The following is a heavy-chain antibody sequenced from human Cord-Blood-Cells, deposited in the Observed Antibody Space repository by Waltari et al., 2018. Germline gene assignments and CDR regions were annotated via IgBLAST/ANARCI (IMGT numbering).Heavy chain of an antibody. D-gene: IGHD1-26*01. J-gene: IGHJ4*02. CDR3: AREGGYSGSYGY. CDR1: GFTFSSYE. Sequence: EVQLVESGGGLVQPGGSLRLSCAAPGFTFSSYEMNCVRQAPGKGLEWVSYISSSGSTIYYADSVKGRFTISRDNAKNSLYLQMNSLRAEDTAVYYCAREGGYSGSYGYWGQGTLVTVSS. V-gene: IGHV3-48*03. CDR2: ISSSGSTI.